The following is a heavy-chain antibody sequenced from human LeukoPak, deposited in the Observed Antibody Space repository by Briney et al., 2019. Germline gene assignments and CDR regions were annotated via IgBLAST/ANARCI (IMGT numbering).Heavy chain of an antibody. CDR1: AFTFRPYA. Sequence: GALRLSCAASAFTFRPYAMIWVRQAPGKGLEWVSTVSGSGGSTNYADSVKGRFTISRDNSNNTLYLQTNSLRAEDTAVYYCAKGAASRGYTYVANWGQGTLVTVSS. D-gene: IGHD5-18*01. CDR2: VSGSGGST. J-gene: IGHJ4*02. V-gene: IGHV3-23*01. CDR3: AKGAASRGYTYVAN.